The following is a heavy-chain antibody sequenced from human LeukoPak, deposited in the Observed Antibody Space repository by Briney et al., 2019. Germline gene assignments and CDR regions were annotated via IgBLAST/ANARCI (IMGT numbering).Heavy chain of an antibody. CDR1: GGSISSYY. CDR3: ASSYYDSSGPAY. V-gene: IGHV4-59*01. D-gene: IGHD3-22*01. J-gene: IGHJ4*02. CDR2: IYYSGST. Sequence: KPSETLSLTCTVSGGSISSYYWSWIRQPPGKGLECIGYIYYSGSTNYNPSLKSRVTISVDTSKNQFSLKLSSVTAADTAVYYCASSYYDSSGPAYWGQGTLVTVSS.